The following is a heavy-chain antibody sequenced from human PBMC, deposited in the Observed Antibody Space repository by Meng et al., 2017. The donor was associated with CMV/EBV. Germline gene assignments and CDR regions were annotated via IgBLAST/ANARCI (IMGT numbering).Heavy chain of an antibody. Sequence: QVQLQQWGAGLLQPAETLCPTCAVYGGSFSGYYWSWIRQPPGKGLEWIGEINHSGSTNYNPSLKSRVTISVDTSKNQFSLKLSSVTAADTAVYYCARGGIAAAGPFDYWGQGTLVTVSS. J-gene: IGHJ4*02. CDR1: GGSFSGYY. D-gene: IGHD6-13*01. CDR2: INHSGST. V-gene: IGHV4-34*01. CDR3: ARGGIAAAGPFDY.